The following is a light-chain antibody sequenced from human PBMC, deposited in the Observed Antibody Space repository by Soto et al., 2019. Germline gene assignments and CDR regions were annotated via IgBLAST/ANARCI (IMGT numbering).Light chain of an antibody. CDR1: QSLVYSDGNTY. CDR3: MRGTHWPVT. J-gene: IGKJ4*01. Sequence: DVVLTQSPLSLPVTLGQPASISCRSSQSLVYSDGNTYLNWYHQRPGQSPRCLIYKVSNRDSGVPDRFSGSGSGTDFTLKISRVEAEDVGVYYCMRGTHWPVTFGGGTKVEIK. CDR2: KVS. V-gene: IGKV2-30*01.